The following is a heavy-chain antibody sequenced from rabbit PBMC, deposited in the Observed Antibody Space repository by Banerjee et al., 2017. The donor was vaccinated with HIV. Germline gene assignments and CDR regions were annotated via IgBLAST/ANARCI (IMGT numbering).Heavy chain of an antibody. CDR1: GIDFSNYVY. D-gene: IGHD4-1*01. CDR3: ARDLAGVIGWNFGL. CDR2: IYTISGDT. V-gene: IGHV1S45*01. Sequence: QQQLEESGGGLVKPGGTLTLTCKASGIDFSNYVYICWVRQAPGKGLELIACIYTISGDTVYATWAKGRFTISKASWTTVTLQMTSLTAADTASYFCARDLAGVIGWNFGLWGPGTLVTVS. J-gene: IGHJ6*01.